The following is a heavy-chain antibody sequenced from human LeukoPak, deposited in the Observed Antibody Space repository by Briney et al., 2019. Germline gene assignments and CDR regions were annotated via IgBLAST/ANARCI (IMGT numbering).Heavy chain of an antibody. CDR2: IYHSGST. CDR1: GGSISSGGYY. V-gene: IGHV4-30-2*01. J-gene: IGHJ4*02. Sequence: SETLSLTCTVSGGSISSGGYYWSWIRQPPGKGLEWIGYIYHSGSTYYNPSLKSRVTISVDRSKNQFSLKLSSVTAADTAVYYCARDRRQLGFDYWGQGTLVTVSS. CDR3: ARDRRQLGFDY. D-gene: IGHD1-1*01.